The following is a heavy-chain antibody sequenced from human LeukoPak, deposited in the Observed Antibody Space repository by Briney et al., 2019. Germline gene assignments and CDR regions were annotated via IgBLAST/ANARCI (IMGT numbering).Heavy chain of an antibody. V-gene: IGHV4-34*01. Sequence: SETLSLTCAVYGGSFSGYYWSWIRQPPGKGLEWIREINHSGSTNYNPSLKSRVTISVDTSKNQFSLKLSSVTAADTAVYYCARGLFSGSSSSVGRRGFDPCGQGTLVTVSS. D-gene: IGHD6-6*01. CDR1: GGSFSGYY. J-gene: IGHJ5*02. CDR3: ARGLFSGSSSSVGRRGFDP. CDR2: INHSGST.